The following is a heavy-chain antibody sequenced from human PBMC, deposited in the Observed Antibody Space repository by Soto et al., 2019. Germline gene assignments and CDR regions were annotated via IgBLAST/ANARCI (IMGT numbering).Heavy chain of an antibody. D-gene: IGHD3-3*02. CDR2: INQDGSEN. CDR1: GFTFSRYW. CDR3: ACTSLNPIFGVVAPFDY. J-gene: IGHJ4*02. V-gene: IGHV3-7*01. Sequence: GGSLRLSCAASGFTFSRYWMSWVRQAPGKGLEWVANINQDGSENHYVDSVKGGLTISRDNAKNSLYLQMNSMRAEDTAVYYCACTSLNPIFGVVAPFDYWGQGTLVTVSS.